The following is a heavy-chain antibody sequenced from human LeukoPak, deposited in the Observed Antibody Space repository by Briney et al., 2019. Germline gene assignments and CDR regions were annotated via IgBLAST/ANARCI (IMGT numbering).Heavy chain of an antibody. CDR3: ARPLGDSSGYSWYFDY. CDR1: GGTFSSYA. V-gene: IGHV1-69*13. CDR2: IIPIFGTA. D-gene: IGHD3-22*01. J-gene: IGHJ4*02. Sequence: RASVKVSCKASGGTFSSYAISWVRQAPGQGLEWMGGIIPIFGTANYAQKFQGRVTITADESTSTAYMELSSLRSEDTAVYYCARPLGDSSGYSWYFDYWGQGTLVTVSS.